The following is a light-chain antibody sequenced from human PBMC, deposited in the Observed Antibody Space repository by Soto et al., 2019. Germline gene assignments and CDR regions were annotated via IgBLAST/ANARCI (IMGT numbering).Light chain of an antibody. CDR3: CSYAGSPYV. J-gene: IGLJ1*01. Sequence: QSALTQPRSVSGSPGQSVTISCTGTSSDVGGYNYVSWYQQHPGKAPKVMIYDVSKRPSGVPDRFPGSKSGNTASLTISGLQAEDEADYYCCSYAGSPYVFGTGTKVTVL. CDR2: DVS. CDR1: SSDVGGYNY. V-gene: IGLV2-11*01.